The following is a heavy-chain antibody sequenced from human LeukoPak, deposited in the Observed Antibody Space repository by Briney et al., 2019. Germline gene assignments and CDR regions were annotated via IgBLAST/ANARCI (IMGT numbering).Heavy chain of an antibody. V-gene: IGHV3-30*18. CDR2: ISYDGSNK. D-gene: IGHD3-22*01. CDR1: GFTVSSNY. Sequence: GGSLRLSCAASGFTVSSNYMSWVRQAPGKGLEWVAVISYDGSNKYFADSVKGRFTISRDNSKNTLYLQMNSLRAEDTAVYYCAKGTYYDSSGYSDYWGQGTLVTVSS. CDR3: AKGTYYDSSGYSDY. J-gene: IGHJ4*02.